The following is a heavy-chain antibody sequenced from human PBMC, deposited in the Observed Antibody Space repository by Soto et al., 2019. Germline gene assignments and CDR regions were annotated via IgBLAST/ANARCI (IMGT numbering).Heavy chain of an antibody. CDR3: AKEPARPTGYYYYYGMDV. CDR2: ISYDGSNK. J-gene: IGHJ6*02. CDR1: GFTFSSYG. D-gene: IGHD6-6*01. Sequence: GGSLRLSRAASGFTFSSYGMHWVRQAPGKGLEWVAVISYDGSNKYYADSVKGRFTISRDNSKNTLYLQMNSLRAEDTAVYYCAKEPARPTGYYYYYGMDVWGQGTTVTVSS. V-gene: IGHV3-30*18.